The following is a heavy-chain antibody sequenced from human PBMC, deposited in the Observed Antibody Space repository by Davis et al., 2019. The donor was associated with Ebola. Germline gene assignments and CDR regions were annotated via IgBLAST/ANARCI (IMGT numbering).Heavy chain of an antibody. J-gene: IGHJ4*02. CDR1: GGAFSSYG. Sequence: SVKVSCKASGGAFSSYGINWVRQAPGQGLEWMGGIIPIFGTVNYAQKFQGRVTITADVSTSTAYMELSSLRCDDTAVYYCTRGPLWFGYFDYWGQGTLVTVSS. CDR2: IIPIFGTV. V-gene: IGHV1-69*13. D-gene: IGHD3-10*01. CDR3: TRGPLWFGYFDY.